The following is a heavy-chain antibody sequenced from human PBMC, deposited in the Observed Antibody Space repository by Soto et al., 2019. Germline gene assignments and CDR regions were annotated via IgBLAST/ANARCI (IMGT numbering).Heavy chain of an antibody. J-gene: IGHJ6*02. CDR3: VRPLPSGRNYGMDV. D-gene: IGHD3-10*01. Sequence: GGSLRLSCTASGLSVRNNYMSWVRQAPGMGLEWVSVIYNDGSTYYADSVKGRFTISRDTSKNTLSLQMDSLRAEDTAVYYCVRPLPSGRNYGMDVWGQGTPVTVSS. V-gene: IGHV3-53*01. CDR2: IYNDGST. CDR1: GLSVRNNY.